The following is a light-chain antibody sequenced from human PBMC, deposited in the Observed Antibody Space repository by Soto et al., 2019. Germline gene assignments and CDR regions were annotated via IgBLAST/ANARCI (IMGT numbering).Light chain of an antibody. CDR1: QSINNRY. CDR3: QQLGSPAGFT. Sequence: EIVLTQSPGTLSLSPGERATLSCRASQSINNRYLAWYQQKPGQAPRLLIYAASSRATGIPYRFSGSGSGTDFPLTISRLEPEDFAVYYCQQLGSPAGFTFGPGTKVDIK. V-gene: IGKV3-20*01. J-gene: IGKJ3*01. CDR2: AAS.